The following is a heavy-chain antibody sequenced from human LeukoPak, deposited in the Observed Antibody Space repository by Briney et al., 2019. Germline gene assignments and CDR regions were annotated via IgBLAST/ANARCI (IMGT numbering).Heavy chain of an antibody. CDR2: INPNSGGT. J-gene: IGHJ5*02. CDR3: ARGLTQVAYSYRARPHLDNNWFDP. CDR1: GYTFTGYY. D-gene: IGHD5-18*01. V-gene: IGHV1-2*04. Sequence: ASVKVSCKASGYTFTGYYMHWVRQAPGQGLEWMGWINPNSGGTNYAQKFQGWVTMTRDTSIGTAYMELSRLRSDDTAVYYCARGLTQVAYSYRARPHLDNNWFDPWGQGTLVTVSS.